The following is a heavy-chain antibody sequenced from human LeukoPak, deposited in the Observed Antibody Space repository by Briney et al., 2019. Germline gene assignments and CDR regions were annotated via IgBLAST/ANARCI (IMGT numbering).Heavy chain of an antibody. CDR2: IYYSGST. CDR1: GGSMSSYY. D-gene: IGHD5-18*01. CDR3: ARDRYSYGF. J-gene: IGHJ4*02. Sequence: PSEILSLTCTVSGGSMSSYYWSWIRQPPGKGLEWIGYIYYSGSTYHNPSLKSRVTMSVDTSKNQFSLNLRSVTAADTAVYYCARDRYSYGFWGQGILVTVSS. V-gene: IGHV4-59*01.